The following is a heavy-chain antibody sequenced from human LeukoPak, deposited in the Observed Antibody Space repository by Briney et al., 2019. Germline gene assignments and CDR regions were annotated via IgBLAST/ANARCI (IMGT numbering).Heavy chain of an antibody. CDR1: GFNVSNYY. J-gene: IGHJ4*02. CDR2: IYTGGST. Sequence: GGSLRLSCAASGFNVSNYYMNWVRQAPGKGLEWVSVIYTGGSTYYADSVKGRFTISRDNSKNTLYLQMNSLRAEDTAVYYCAKGGWSGAGFDYWGQGTLVTVSS. CDR3: AKGGWSGAGFDY. V-gene: IGHV3-66*01. D-gene: IGHD2-15*01.